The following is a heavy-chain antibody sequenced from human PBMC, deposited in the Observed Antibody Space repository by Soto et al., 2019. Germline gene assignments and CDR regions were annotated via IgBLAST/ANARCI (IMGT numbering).Heavy chain of an antibody. J-gene: IGHJ4*02. V-gene: IGHV3-21*06. CDR1: GFTFTRYS. CDR3: ARESEDLTSNFDY. Sequence: GGSLRLSCAASGFTFTRYSMNWVRQAPGKGLEWVSSISSTTNYIYYGDSMKGRFTISRDNAKNSLYLEMNSLRAEDTVVYYCARESEDLTSNFDYWGQGTLVTVSS. CDR2: ISSTTNYI.